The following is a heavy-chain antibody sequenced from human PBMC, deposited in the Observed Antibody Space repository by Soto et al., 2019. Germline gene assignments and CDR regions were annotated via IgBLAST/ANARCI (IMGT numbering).Heavy chain of an antibody. J-gene: IGHJ4*02. CDR1: GGPITSRTYS. CDR2: INHSGST. CDR3: ASNDELWSPGDY. D-gene: IGHD5-18*01. V-gene: IGHV4-39*07. Sequence: SETLSLTCAVSGGPITSRTYSWGWIRQPPGKTLEWIGEINHSGSTNYNPSLKSRVTISVDTSKNQFSLKLSSVTAADTAVYYCASNDELWSPGDYWGQGTLVTVSS.